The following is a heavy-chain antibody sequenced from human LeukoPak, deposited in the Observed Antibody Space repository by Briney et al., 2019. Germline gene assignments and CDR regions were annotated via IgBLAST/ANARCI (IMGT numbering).Heavy chain of an antibody. CDR3: AREGPSVTPYY. CDR2: IKQDRSEK. J-gene: IGHJ4*02. CDR1: GFKFSSNW. V-gene: IGHV3-7*01. Sequence: GGSLRLSCAASGFKFSSNWMSWVRQAPGKGLEWVANIKQDRSEKYYVDSVKGRFTISRDNAKNSLYLQMNSLRAEDTAVYYCAREGPSVTPYYWGQGTLVTVSS. D-gene: IGHD4-17*01.